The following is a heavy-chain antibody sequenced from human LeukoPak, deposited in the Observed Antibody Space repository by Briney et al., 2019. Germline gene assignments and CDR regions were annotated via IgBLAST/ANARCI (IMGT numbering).Heavy chain of an antibody. Sequence: GASVKVSCKASGYTCTSYGISWVRQAPGQGLEWMGWISAYNGNTNYAQKLQGRVTMTTDTSTSTAYMELRSLRSDDTAVYYCARADSTGYYKSRGGIFDYWGQGTLVTVSS. CDR1: GYTCTSYG. V-gene: IGHV1-18*01. CDR3: ARADSTGYYKSRGGIFDY. CDR2: ISAYNGNT. J-gene: IGHJ4*02. D-gene: IGHD3-9*01.